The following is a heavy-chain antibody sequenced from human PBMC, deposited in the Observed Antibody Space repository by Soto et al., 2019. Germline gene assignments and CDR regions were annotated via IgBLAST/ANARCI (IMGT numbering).Heavy chain of an antibody. V-gene: IGHV4-59*01. Sequence: SETLSLTCTVSGGSISSYYWSWIRQPPGKGLEWIGYIYYSGSTNYNPSLKSRVTISVDTSKNQFSLKLSSVTAADTAVYYCARGIGGAVAGTGHWFDPWGQGTLVTVYS. D-gene: IGHD6-19*01. J-gene: IGHJ5*02. CDR2: IYYSGST. CDR1: GGSISSYY. CDR3: ARGIGGAVAGTGHWFDP.